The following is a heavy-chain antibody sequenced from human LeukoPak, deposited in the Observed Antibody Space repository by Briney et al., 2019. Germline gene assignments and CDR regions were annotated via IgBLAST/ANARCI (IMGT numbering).Heavy chain of an antibody. J-gene: IGHJ4*02. CDR3: ARAPRNSSTMLDY. CDR1: GYTFTNYW. D-gene: IGHD6-13*01. CDR2: INPNDGST. Sequence: ASVKVSCTASGYTFTNYWIQWVRQAPGQGLEWVALINPNDGSTTYAHKFQGRVTMTRDTSTSTVYMDLSSLTSEDTAAYYCARAPRNSSTMLDYWGQGTLVTVSS. V-gene: IGHV1-46*01.